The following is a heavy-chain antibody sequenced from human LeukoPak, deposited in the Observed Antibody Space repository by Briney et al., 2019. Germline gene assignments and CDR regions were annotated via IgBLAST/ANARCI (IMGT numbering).Heavy chain of an antibody. CDR2: ISSSSSYI. CDR3: ARHPDFDY. J-gene: IGHJ4*02. CDR1: GFTFNSYS. Sequence: GGSLRLSCAASGFTFNSYSMNWVRQAPGKGLEWVSSISSSSSYIYYADSVKGRFTISRANAKNSLCLQMNSLRAEDTAVYYCARHPDFDYWGQGTLVTVSS. V-gene: IGHV3-21*01.